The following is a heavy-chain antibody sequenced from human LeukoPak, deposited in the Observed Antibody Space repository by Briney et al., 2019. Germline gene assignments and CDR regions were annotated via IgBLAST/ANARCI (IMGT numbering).Heavy chain of an antibody. CDR2: ISGSGGST. V-gene: IGHV3-23*01. CDR3: AKERVPDNYYYYYMDV. J-gene: IGHJ6*03. Sequence: PGGSPILACAASGFTFSSYAMSWVRQAPGRGLEWVSAISGSGGSTYYADSVKGRFTISRDNSKNTLYLQMNSLRAEDTAVYYCAKERVPDNYYYYYMDVWGKGTTVTVSS. CDR1: GFTFSSYA. D-gene: IGHD3-10*02.